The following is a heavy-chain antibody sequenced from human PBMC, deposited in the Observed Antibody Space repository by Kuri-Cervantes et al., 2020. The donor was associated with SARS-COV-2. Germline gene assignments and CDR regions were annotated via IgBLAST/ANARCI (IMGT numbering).Heavy chain of an antibody. J-gene: IGHJ4*02. V-gene: IGHV4-39*01. CDR3: ARRCSSTSCYNPSKSFDY. D-gene: IGHD2-2*02. CDR2: IYYSGST. CDR1: GGSFSGYY. Sequence: GSLRLSCAVYGGSFSGYYWGWIRQPPGKGLEWIGSIYYSGSTYYNPSLKSRVTISVDTSKNQFSLKLSSVTAADTAVYYCARRCSSTSCYNPSKSFDYWGQGTLVTVSS.